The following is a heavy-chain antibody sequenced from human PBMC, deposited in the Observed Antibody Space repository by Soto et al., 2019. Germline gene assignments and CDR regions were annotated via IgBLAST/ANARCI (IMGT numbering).Heavy chain of an antibody. J-gene: IGHJ4*02. CDR2: IIPIFGTA. Sequence: QVQLVQSGAEVKKPGSSVKVSCKASGGTFSSYAISWVRQAPGQGLEWMGGIIPIFGTANYAQKFQGSGTITADESTSTACMELSSLRSEDTNVYYCERLMDGSSSGIVFDYWGQGTLVTVSS. V-gene: IGHV1-69*12. D-gene: IGHD6-13*01. CDR3: ERLMDGSSSGIVFDY. CDR1: GGTFSSYA.